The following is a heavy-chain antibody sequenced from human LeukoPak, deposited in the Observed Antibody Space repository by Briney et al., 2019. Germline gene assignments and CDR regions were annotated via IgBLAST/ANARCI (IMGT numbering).Heavy chain of an antibody. Sequence: PGGSPRLSCAASGFTVSSNYMSWVRQGPGKGLEWVSLIYSGGSTYYADSVKGRFTISRDNSKNTLCLQLNSLRAEDTAVYYCARMANQQLVTTYYYYYYMDVWGKGTTVTVSS. CDR2: IYSGGST. CDR3: ARMANQQLVTTYYYYYYMDV. D-gene: IGHD6-6*01. CDR1: GFTVSSNY. V-gene: IGHV3-66*02. J-gene: IGHJ6*03.